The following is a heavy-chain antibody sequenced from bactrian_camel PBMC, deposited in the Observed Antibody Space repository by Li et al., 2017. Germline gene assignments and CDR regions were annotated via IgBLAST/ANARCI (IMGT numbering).Heavy chain of an antibody. D-gene: IGHD6*01. CDR2: AGDDDVT. Sequence: VQLVESGGGSVQAGGSLRLSCVASGDTRSSYCMAWFRQAPGKEREGVAAAGDDDVTSYTDSVKGRFTISRDNAKNTLYLQMNSLNPEDMAVYYCVSLVSSNYWGQGTQVTVS. CDR3: VSLVSSNY. CDR1: GDTRSSYC. V-gene: IGHV3S26*01. J-gene: IGHJ4*01.